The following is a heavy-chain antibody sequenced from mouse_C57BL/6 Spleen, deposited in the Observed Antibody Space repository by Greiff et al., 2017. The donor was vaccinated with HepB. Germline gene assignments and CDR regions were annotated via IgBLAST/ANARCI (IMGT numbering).Heavy chain of an antibody. J-gene: IGHJ1*01. V-gene: IGHV1-64*01. Sequence: QVQLQQPGAELVKSGASVKLSCKASGYTFTSYWMHWVTQRPGQGLEWIGMIHPNSGSTNNNEKFKSKVTLTVDKSSRTAYMQFGRLTSEYTAVYYWARFCGSSPPRYFDVWGAGTTVTVSS. CDR1: GYTFTSYW. D-gene: IGHD1-1*01. CDR2: IHPNSGST. CDR3: ARFCGSSPPRYFDV.